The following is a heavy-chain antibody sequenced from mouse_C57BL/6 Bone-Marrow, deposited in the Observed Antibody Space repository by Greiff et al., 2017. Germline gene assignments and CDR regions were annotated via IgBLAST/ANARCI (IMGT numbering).Heavy chain of an antibody. CDR2: INPNHGGT. V-gene: IGHV1-26*01. CDR3: ARWDRNWYFDV. CDR1: GYTFTDYY. Sequence: EVQLQQSGPELVKPGASVKIYCKASGYTFTDYYMNWVKQSHGKSLEWIGDINPNHGGTSYNQKLTGKATLTVDKSSSTAYMVLRSLTSEASAVYYCARWDRNWYFDVWGTGTTVTVSS. J-gene: IGHJ1*03. D-gene: IGHD2-14*01.